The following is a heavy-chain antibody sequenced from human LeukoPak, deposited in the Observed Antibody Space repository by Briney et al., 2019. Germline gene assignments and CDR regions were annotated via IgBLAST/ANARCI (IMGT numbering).Heavy chain of an antibody. V-gene: IGHV3-23*01. CDR3: AKDPELLWLGDIGYFDY. CDR2: IRGSGGST. Sequence: GGSLRLSCAASGFTFSSYAMSWVRQAPGKGLEWVSAIRGSGGSTYYADSVKGRFTISRDNSKNTLYLQMNSLRAEDTAVYYCAKDPELLWLGDIGYFDYWGQGTLVTVSS. J-gene: IGHJ4*02. CDR1: GFTFSSYA. D-gene: IGHD3-10*01.